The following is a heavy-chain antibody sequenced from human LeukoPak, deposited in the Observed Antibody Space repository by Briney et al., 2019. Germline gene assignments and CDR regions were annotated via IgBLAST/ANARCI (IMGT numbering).Heavy chain of an antibody. CDR3: ARDPNGAYIGAFDF. D-gene: IGHD2-8*01. CDR2: ITSSGAGT. Sequence: PGGSLRLSCAASGFAFYNYGMIWVRQTPGKGLEWVSDITSSGAGTSYADAAKGRFTISRDNSKSTLYLQMNSLRVDDTAMYYCARDPNGAYIGAFDFRGQGTMVTVSA. V-gene: IGHV3-23*01. CDR1: GFAFYNYG. J-gene: IGHJ3*01.